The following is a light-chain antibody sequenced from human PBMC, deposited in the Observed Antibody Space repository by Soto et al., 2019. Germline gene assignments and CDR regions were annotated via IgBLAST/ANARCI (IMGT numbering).Light chain of an antibody. J-gene: IGKJ1*01. CDR2: LGS. CDR1: QSLLHSNGLQY. V-gene: IGKV2-28*01. Sequence: VMTQSPPSLPVSPGEPASISCRASQSLLHSNGLQYLDWYLQKPGQSPQLLIYLGSNRASGVPDRFSGSGSGTDFTLKISRVEAEDVGVYYCMQPLQSWTFGQGTKVDIK. CDR3: MQPLQSWT.